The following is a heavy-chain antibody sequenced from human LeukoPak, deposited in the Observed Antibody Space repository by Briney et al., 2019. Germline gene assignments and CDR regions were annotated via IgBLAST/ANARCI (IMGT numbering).Heavy chain of an antibody. CDR2: IIPILGIA. D-gene: IGHD2-2*02. Sequence: SVKVSCKASGGTFSSYAISWVRQAPGQGLEWMGRIIPILGIANYAQKFQGRVTITADKSTSTAYMELSSLRSEDTAVYYCARDQDIVVVPAAINWFDPWGQGTLITVSS. V-gene: IGHV1-69*04. CDR1: GGTFSSYA. CDR3: ARDQDIVVVPAAINWFDP. J-gene: IGHJ5*02.